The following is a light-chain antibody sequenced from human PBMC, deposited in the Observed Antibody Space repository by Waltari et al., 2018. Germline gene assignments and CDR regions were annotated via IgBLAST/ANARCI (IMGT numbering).Light chain of an antibody. CDR1: PLSFFFSPP. CDR2: DVS. Sequence: SALTQPASVSRSTPPSLPLPFPFPPLSFFFSPPSPWYQQHPGKAPKLMIYDVSKRPSGVSNRFSGSKSGNTASLTISGLQAEDEADYYCSSYTSSSTSVVFGGGTKLTVL. CDR3: SSYTSSSTSVV. J-gene: IGLJ2*01. V-gene: IGLV2-14*01.